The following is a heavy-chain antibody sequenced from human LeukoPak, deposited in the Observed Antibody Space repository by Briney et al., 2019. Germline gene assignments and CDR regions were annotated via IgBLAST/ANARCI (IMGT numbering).Heavy chain of an antibody. D-gene: IGHD3-22*01. V-gene: IGHV4-59*12. Sequence: PSETLSLTCTVSGGSISSYYWSWIRQPPGKGLEWIGYIYYSGSTNYNPSLKSRVTMSVDTSKNQFSLKLSSVTAADTAVYYCAREGFDDSSGYYSHWVFYWGQGTLVTVSS. CDR3: AREGFDDSSGYYSHWVFY. CDR1: GGSISSYY. CDR2: IYYSGST. J-gene: IGHJ4*02.